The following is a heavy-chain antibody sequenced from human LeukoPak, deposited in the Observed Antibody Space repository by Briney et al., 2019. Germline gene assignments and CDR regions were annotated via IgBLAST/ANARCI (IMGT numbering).Heavy chain of an antibody. CDR2: INHSGST. J-gene: IGHJ4*02. D-gene: IGHD6-13*01. CDR1: AGSFSGYY. Sequence: SETLSLTCAVYAGSFSGYYWSWIRQPPGKGLEWIGEINHSGSTNYNPSLKSRVTISVDTSKNQFSLKLSSVTAADTAVYYCARGPSSSWYPRFDYWGQGTLVTVSS. V-gene: IGHV4-34*01. CDR3: ARGPSSSWYPRFDY.